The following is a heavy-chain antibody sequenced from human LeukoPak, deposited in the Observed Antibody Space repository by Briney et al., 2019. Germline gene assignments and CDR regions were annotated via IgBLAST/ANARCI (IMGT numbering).Heavy chain of an antibody. CDR3: ARGGYSGYVY. V-gene: IGHV4-34*01. CDR1: GGSFSGYY. D-gene: IGHD5-12*01. CDR2: INHSGST. J-gene: IGHJ4*02. Sequence: SETLSLTCAVYGGSFSGYYWSWIRQPPGKGLEWIGEINHSGSTNYNPSLKSRVTISVDTSKNQFSLKLSSVTAADTAVYYCARGGYSGYVYWDQGTLVTVSS.